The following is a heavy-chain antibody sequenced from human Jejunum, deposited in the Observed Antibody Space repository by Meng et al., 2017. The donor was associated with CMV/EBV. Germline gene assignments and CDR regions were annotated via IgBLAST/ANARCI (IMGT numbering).Heavy chain of an antibody. CDR3: ASGDTSMVLPLVN. CDR2: ITNSGGGR. Sequence: SGFNFRNYAMNWVRRAPGKGLEWVSGITNSGGGRYYANSVKGRFTISRDNSQNTLYLQMDSLRVEDTAFYYCASGDTSMVLPLVNWGQGILVTV. J-gene: IGHJ4*02. CDR1: GFNFRNYA. V-gene: IGHV3-23*01. D-gene: IGHD5-18*01.